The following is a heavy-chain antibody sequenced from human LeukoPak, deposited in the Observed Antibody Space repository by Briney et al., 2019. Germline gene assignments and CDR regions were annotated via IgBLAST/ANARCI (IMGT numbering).Heavy chain of an antibody. Sequence: PGGSLRLSCAASGFTFSSYAMSWVRQAPGKGLEWVSGISGSGGSTYYADSVKGRFTISRDNSKNTLYLQMNSLRAEDTAVYYCARERGKQLAGSFDYWGQGTLVTVSS. V-gene: IGHV3-23*01. J-gene: IGHJ4*02. CDR1: GFTFSSYA. CDR3: ARERGKQLAGSFDY. D-gene: IGHD6-6*01. CDR2: ISGSGGST.